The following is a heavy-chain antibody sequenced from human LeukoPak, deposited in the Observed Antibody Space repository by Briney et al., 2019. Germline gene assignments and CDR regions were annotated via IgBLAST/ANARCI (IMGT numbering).Heavy chain of an antibody. CDR3: ARGFDSSGYYSDNFDY. D-gene: IGHD3-22*01. Sequence: SETLSLTCTVSGGSISSHYWSWIRQPPGKGLEWIGYIYYSGSTNYNPSLKSRVTISVDTSKNQFSLKLSSVTAADTAVYYCARGFDSSGYYSDNFDYWGQGTLVTVSS. J-gene: IGHJ4*02. V-gene: IGHV4-59*11. CDR1: GGSISSHY. CDR2: IYYSGST.